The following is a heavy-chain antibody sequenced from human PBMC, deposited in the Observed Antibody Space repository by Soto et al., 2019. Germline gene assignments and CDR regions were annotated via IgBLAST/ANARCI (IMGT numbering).Heavy chain of an antibody. V-gene: IGHV3-74*01. J-gene: IGHJ3*02. D-gene: IGHD3-10*01. CDR2: ISGDMSSP. CDR1: GFTFSSSW. Sequence: EVQLVESGGGLVQPGGSLRLSCAASGFTFSSSWMHWVRQAPGKGLVWVSRISGDMSSPSYADSVKGRFTISRDNAKNTLYLQMNNLRAEDAAVYYCAKSPGSPGFDIWGRGTMVTVAS. CDR3: AKSPGSPGFDI.